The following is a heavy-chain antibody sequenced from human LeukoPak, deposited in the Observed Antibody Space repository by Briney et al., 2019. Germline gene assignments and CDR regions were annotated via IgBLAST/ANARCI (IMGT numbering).Heavy chain of an antibody. V-gene: IGHV4-59*12. CDR2: IYYSGST. Sequence: SETLSLTCTVSGGSISSYYWSWIRQPPGKGLEWIGYIYYSGSTNYNPSLKSRVTISVDTSKNQFSLKLSSVTAADTAVYYCARTSYYYDSSGPGRGIFDYWGQGTLVTVSS. J-gene: IGHJ4*02. CDR1: GGSISSYY. D-gene: IGHD3-22*01. CDR3: ARTSYYYDSSGPGRGIFDY.